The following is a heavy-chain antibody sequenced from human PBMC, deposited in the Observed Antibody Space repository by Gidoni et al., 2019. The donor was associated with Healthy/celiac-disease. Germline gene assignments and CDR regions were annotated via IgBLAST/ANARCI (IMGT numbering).Heavy chain of an antibody. V-gene: IGHV4-39*01. D-gene: IGHD5-18*01. CDR3: ARTMGTYYSYGGGPFDY. J-gene: IGHJ4*02. CDR1: GGSISSSSYY. Sequence: QLQLQESGPGLVKPSETLSLTCTVSGGSISSSSYYWGWIRQPPGKGLEWIGSIYYSGSTYYNPSLKSRVTISVDTSKNQFSLKLSSVTAADTAVYYCARTMGTYYSYGGGPFDYWGQGTLVTVSS. CDR2: IYYSGST.